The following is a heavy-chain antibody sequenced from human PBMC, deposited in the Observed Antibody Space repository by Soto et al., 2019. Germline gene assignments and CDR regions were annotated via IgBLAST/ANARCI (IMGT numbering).Heavy chain of an antibody. V-gene: IGHV4-34*01. CDR1: GGSFTTYY. CDR3: ARRYCSDSYCSYFDY. J-gene: IGHJ4*02. Sequence: QVQLHQWGAGLLKPSETLSLTCAVYGGSFTTYYWSWLRQSPGKGLEWIREINHSGFTNYNPSLESRVTTAVDTSKNQFSLKLRSVTAADTAIYYCARRYCSDSYCSYFDYWGRGTLVSVSS. CDR2: INHSGFT. D-gene: IGHD2-15*01.